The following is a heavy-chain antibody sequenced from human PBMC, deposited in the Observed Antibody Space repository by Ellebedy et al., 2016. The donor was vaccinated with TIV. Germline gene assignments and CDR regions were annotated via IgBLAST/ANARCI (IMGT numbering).Heavy chain of an antibody. V-gene: IGHV1-18*01. CDR1: GYTFTSYG. Sequence: AASVKVSCKASGYTFTSYGISWVRQAPGQGLEWMRWISAYNGNTNYAQKLQGRVTMTTDTSTSTAYMELRSLRSDDTAVYYCARDYTSSWRYYYYGMDVWGQGTTVTVSS. CDR2: ISAYNGNT. J-gene: IGHJ6*02. D-gene: IGHD6-13*01. CDR3: ARDYTSSWRYYYYGMDV.